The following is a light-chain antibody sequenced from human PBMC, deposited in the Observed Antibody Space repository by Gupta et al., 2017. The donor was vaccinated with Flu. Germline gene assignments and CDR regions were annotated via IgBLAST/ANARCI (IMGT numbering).Light chain of an antibody. CDR3: QQDYATPLT. CDR1: QSVFNSFNNNNY. Sequence: DIVMTQSPDSLTVSLGERATINCKSSQSVFNSFNNNNYLAWYQQKPGQPPKLLIHWASARESGVPDRFSGSGSGTDFSLTISSLQAEDVAVYYCQQDYATPLTFGHGTXVEIK. CDR2: WAS. J-gene: IGKJ3*01. V-gene: IGKV4-1*01.